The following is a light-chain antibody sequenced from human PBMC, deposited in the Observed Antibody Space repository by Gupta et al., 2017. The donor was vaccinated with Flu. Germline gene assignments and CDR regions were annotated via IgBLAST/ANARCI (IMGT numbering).Light chain of an antibody. CDR3: SSYTSTNILYV. J-gene: IGLJ1*01. CDR2: AVT. Sequence: QSALTQPASVAGSPGQSITISSTGSSRDVGAYNSVSWYQQHPGQVPKLLIYAVTNRPSGVSDRFSASKSGTTASLTISGLQAEDEADYYCSSYTSTNILYVFGSGTKVTVL. CDR1: SRDVGAYNS. V-gene: IGLV2-14*01.